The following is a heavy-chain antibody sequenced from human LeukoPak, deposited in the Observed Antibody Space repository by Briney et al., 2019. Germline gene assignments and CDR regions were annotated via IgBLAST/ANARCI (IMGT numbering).Heavy chain of an antibody. CDR1: GGSLRSYY. CDR2: VSHSGTT. Sequence: SETLSLTCAVYGGSLRSYYWSWIRQSPGKGLEWIGEVSHSGTTTYNPSLKGRVIISMDTSKRQFSLKVTSVTAADTAIYYCARVGGWLQLKRWGFDYWGQGTPVNVSS. J-gene: IGHJ4*02. V-gene: IGHV4-34*01. D-gene: IGHD5-24*01. CDR3: ARVGGWLQLKRWGFDY.